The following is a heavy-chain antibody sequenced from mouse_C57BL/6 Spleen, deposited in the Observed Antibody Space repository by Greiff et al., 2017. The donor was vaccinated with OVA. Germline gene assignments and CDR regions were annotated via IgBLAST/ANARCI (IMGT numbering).Heavy chain of an antibody. CDR1: GYTFTSYW. V-gene: IGHV1-53*01. J-gene: IGHJ4*01. CDR2: INPSNGGT. CDR3: ARDVYAMGY. Sequence: QVQLQQPGPGLLKPGASVKLSCKASGYTFTSYWMHWVKQRPGKGLEWIGKINPSNGGTNYNEKFKSKATMTVDKASSTAYMQLSSLTSEDSAVYDCARDVYAMGYWGHGTSVTVAS.